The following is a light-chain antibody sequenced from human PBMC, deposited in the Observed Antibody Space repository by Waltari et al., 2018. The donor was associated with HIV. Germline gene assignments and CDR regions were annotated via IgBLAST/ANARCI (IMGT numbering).Light chain of an antibody. Sequence: IQMAPFPAYLSASTAQKVTITCRANESIGTYLAWYQQKPGKVPQLLLFAASSLQTGVPSRFSGSGSGTDFTLTISWLESDDFATYYCQQYHSFPYTFGHGTTVD. V-gene: IGKV1-8*01. CDR3: QQYHSFPYT. CDR1: ESIGTY. J-gene: IGKJ3*01. CDR2: AAS.